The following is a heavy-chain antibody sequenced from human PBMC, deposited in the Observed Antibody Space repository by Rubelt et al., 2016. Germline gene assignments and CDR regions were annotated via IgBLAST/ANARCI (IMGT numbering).Heavy chain of an antibody. J-gene: IGHJ4*02. D-gene: IGHD6-13*01. CDR3: AKGQGSSSTQQQLAPLNFDY. Sequence: RGGLEWVSAISGSGGSTYYADSVKGRFTISRDNSKNTLYLQMNSLRAEDTAVYYCAKGQGSSSTQQQLAPLNFDYWGQGTLVTVSS. CDR2: ISGSGGST. V-gene: IGHV3-23*01.